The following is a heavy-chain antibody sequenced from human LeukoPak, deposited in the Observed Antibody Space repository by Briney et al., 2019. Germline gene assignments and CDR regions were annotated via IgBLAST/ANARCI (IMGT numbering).Heavy chain of an antibody. CDR3: ARDPYPVGATDY. V-gene: IGHV1-18*01. Sequence: ASVKVSCKASGYTFASYGISWVRQAPGQGLEWMGWISAYNGNTNYAQKLQGRVTMTTDTSTSTAYMELRSLRSDDTAVYYCARDPYPVGATDYWGQGTLVTVSS. CDR1: GYTFASYG. J-gene: IGHJ4*02. CDR2: ISAYNGNT. D-gene: IGHD1-26*01.